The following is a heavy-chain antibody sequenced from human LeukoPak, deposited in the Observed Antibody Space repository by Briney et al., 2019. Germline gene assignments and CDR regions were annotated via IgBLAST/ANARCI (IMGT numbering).Heavy chain of an antibody. CDR1: GGSFSGYY. Sequence: KPSETLSLTCAVYGGSFSGYYWSWIRQPSGKGLEWIGEINHTGSTNYNPSLKSRVTISVDTSKNQFSLKVTSVTAADTAVYYCAREGYYYDSSGYYWGQGTLVTVSS. CDR2: INHTGST. J-gene: IGHJ4*02. CDR3: AREGYYYDSSGYY. V-gene: IGHV4-34*01. D-gene: IGHD3-22*01.